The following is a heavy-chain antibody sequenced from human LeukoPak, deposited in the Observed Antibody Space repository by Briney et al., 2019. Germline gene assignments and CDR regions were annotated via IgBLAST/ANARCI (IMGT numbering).Heavy chain of an antibody. V-gene: IGHV3-30*18. D-gene: IGHD6-13*01. CDR2: ISYDGSYK. Sequence: GGSLRLSCAASGFTFTSYGMHWVRQAPGKGLEWVAVISYDGSYKYYAGSVKGRFTISRDNSKNTLYLQMNSLRAEDTAVYYCAKDRDSSWYSGCFDYWGQGTLVTVPS. J-gene: IGHJ4*02. CDR3: AKDRDSSWYSGCFDY. CDR1: GFTFTSYG.